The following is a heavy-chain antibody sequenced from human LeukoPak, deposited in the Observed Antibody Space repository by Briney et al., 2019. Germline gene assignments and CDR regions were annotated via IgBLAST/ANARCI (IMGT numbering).Heavy chain of an antibody. D-gene: IGHD3-10*01. J-gene: IGHJ4*02. CDR2: ISSSSSYI. CDR1: GFTFDDYG. CDR3: ARENTMVRGNDY. Sequence: GGSLRLSCAASGFTFDDYGMSWVRQAPGKGLEWVSSISSSSSYIYYADSVKGRFTISRDNAKNSLYLQMNSLRAEDTAVYYCARENTMVRGNDYWGQGTLVTVSS. V-gene: IGHV3-21*01.